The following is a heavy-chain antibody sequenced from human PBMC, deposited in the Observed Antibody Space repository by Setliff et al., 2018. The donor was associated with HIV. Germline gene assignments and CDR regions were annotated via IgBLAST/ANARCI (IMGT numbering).Heavy chain of an antibody. D-gene: IGHD4-17*01. CDR3: ASSYGDYDAFHI. V-gene: IGHV3-30*04. J-gene: IGHJ3*02. CDR1: GFTFSSYA. CDR2: ISDDAFNK. Sequence: GGSLRLSCAASGFTFSSYAMHWVRQAPGKGLEWVTLISDDAFNKYYADSVKGRFTISRDNSKSTLYLQMNSLRAEDTAIYYCASSYGDYDAFHIWGQGTMVTVSS.